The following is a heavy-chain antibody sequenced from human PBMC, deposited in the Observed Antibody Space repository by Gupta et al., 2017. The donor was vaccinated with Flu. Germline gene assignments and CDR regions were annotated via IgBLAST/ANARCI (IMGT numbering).Heavy chain of an antibody. V-gene: IGHV3-48*02. J-gene: IGHJ4*02. CDR2: IGSGGNV. CDR3: VRDHDWAFTN. D-gene: IGHD3-9*01. Sequence: EVHLVESGGHLVQPGGSLRLSCAASGFIFSDGHMNWVRQAPGKGLEWVAYIGSGGNVDNADSVKGRFTISRDNAKNSLYLEMNSLRDEDTALYYCVRDHDWAFTNWGQGTLVTVSS. CDR1: GFIFSDGH.